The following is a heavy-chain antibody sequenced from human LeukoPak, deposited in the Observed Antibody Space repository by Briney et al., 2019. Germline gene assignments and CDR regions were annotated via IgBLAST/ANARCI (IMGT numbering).Heavy chain of an antibody. D-gene: IGHD3-10*01. V-gene: IGHV3-21*01. CDR2: ISSRGSYI. Sequence: GGSLRLSCAASGFTFTSYSMNWVRQAPGKGLEWVSSISSRGSYIYYADSVKGRFTISRDNAENSLYLQMNRLRAEDTAVYYCARDLNPRYGSGSYYNPKDYYYYYMDVWGKGTTVTVSS. CDR1: GFTFTSYS. CDR3: ARDLNPRYGSGSYYNPKDYYYYYMDV. J-gene: IGHJ6*03.